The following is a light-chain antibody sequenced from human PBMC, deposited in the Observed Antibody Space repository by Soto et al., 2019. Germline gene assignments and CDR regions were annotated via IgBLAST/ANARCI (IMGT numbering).Light chain of an antibody. CDR3: QKYNSAPLT. V-gene: IGKV1-27*01. Sequence: DIQMTQSPSSLSASVGDRVTITCQANQDISNYLNWYQQKPGKAPRLLIFDASTLQSGVPSRFSGSGSGTDFTLTISSRQPEDVATYYCQKYNSAPLTFGGGTKVDIK. J-gene: IGKJ4*01. CDR1: QDISNY. CDR2: DAS.